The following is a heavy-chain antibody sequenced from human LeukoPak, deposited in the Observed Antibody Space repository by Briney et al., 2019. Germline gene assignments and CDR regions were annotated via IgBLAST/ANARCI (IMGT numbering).Heavy chain of an antibody. CDR2: ITPFNGNT. D-gene: IGHD3-22*01. Sequence: GSSVKVSCKASGYTFTYRYLHWVRQAPGQALEWMGWITPFNGNTNYAQKFQDRVTITRDRSMSTAYMELSGLRSEDTAMYYCANTGDDSSGAFDIWGQGTMVTVSS. CDR3: ANTGDDSSGAFDI. CDR1: GYTFTYRY. J-gene: IGHJ3*02. V-gene: IGHV1-45*02.